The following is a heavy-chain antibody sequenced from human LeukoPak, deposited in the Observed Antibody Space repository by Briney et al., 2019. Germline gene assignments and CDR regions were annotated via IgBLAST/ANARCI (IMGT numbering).Heavy chain of an antibody. CDR1: GGSFSGYY. CDR3: ARQYYETLTGPNWFDA. V-gene: IGHV4-34*01. Sequence: SETLSLTCAVYGGSFSGYYWSWIRQPPGKGLEWIGEINHSGSTNYNPSLKSRVTISVDTSKNQFSLKLSSVTAADTAMYYCARQYYETLTGPNWFDAWGQGTLVTVSS. D-gene: IGHD3-9*01. J-gene: IGHJ5*02. CDR2: INHSGST.